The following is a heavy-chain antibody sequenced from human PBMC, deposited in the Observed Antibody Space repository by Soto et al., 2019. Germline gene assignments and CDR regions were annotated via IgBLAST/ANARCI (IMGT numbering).Heavy chain of an antibody. J-gene: IGHJ4*02. D-gene: IGHD4-17*01. Sequence: QVQLVESGGGVVQPGRSLRLSCAATGFTFSYYGMHWVRKAPGKGLEWVAVIWYDGSNKYYGESVKGRFTISRDNSNNTLYLQMNSLRVEDTAVYYCGRGVDYRDYAVDYWGQGTLLTVSS. CDR2: IWYDGSNK. CDR3: GRGVDYRDYAVDY. V-gene: IGHV3-33*01. CDR1: GFTFSYYG.